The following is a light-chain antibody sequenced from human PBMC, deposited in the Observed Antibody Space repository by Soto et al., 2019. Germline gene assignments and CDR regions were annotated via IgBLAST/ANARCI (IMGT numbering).Light chain of an antibody. CDR1: QSISSW. CDR2: DAS. J-gene: IGKJ1*01. Sequence: DIQMPHSPSTLSAAVGDRVTITCRASQSISSWLAWYQQKPGKAPKLLIYDASSLESGVPSRFSGSGSGTEFTLTISSLQPDEFATYYCQQYHSYPGTFGQGTKVAIK. CDR3: QQYHSYPGT. V-gene: IGKV1-5*01.